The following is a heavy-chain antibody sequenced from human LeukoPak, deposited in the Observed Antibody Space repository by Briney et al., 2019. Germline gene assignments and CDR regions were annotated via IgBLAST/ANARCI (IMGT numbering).Heavy chain of an antibody. J-gene: IGHJ4*02. Sequence: GASVKVSCKASGYTFISYDINWVRQVTGQGLEWMGWMNPNSGNTGYAQKFQGRVTITRNTSISTAFMELSSLRSEDTAVYYCARTRGSHISMAYLDYWGQGTLVTVSS. D-gene: IGHD2/OR15-2a*01. V-gene: IGHV1-8*03. CDR3: ARTRGSHISMAYLDY. CDR1: GYTFISYD. CDR2: MNPNSGNT.